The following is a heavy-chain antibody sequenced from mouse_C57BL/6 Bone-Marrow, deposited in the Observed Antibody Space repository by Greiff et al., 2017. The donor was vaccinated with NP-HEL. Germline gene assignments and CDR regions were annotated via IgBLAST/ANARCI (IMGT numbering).Heavy chain of an antibody. Sequence: QVQLQQPGAELVMPGASVKLSCKASGYTFTSYWMHWVKQRPGQGLEWIGEIDPSDSYTNYNQNFKGKSTMTVDKSSSTAYMQLSSLTSEDSAVYYCAIYYGNLWYFDVWGTGTTVTVSS. V-gene: IGHV1-69*01. CDR1: GYTFTSYW. D-gene: IGHD2-1*01. J-gene: IGHJ1*03. CDR2: IDPSDSYT. CDR3: AIYYGNLWYFDV.